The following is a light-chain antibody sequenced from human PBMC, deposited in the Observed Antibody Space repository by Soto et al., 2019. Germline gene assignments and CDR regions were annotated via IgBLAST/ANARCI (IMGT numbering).Light chain of an antibody. CDR3: FSYTCIYTVV. Sequence: QSVLTQPRSVSGSPGQSVTISCTGTSSDVGGYNYVSWYQQHPGKAPKHMIYDVTKRPSGVPDRFSGSKSGNTASLTVSGLQAEDEAEYYCFSYTCIYTVVFGGGTKLTVL. V-gene: IGLV2-11*01. CDR1: SSDVGGYNY. J-gene: IGLJ2*01. CDR2: DVT.